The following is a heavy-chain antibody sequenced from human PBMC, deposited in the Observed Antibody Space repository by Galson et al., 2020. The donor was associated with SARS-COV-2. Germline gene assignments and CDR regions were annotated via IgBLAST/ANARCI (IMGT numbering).Heavy chain of an antibody. CDR2: GSATGATI. D-gene: IGHD5-12*01. V-gene: IGHV3-23*01. CDR3: AKDRGKDGYNSYLLDS. J-gene: IGHJ4*02. Sequence: GSLRLSCAASGFNFNTYAMSWVRQAPGKRLEWVSGGSATGATIYNAVSVKGRFTSSRDSSKNTLYLQMTSLKVKDTAVYYCAKDRGKDGYNSYLLDSWGQGTLVTVSS. CDR1: GFNFNTYA.